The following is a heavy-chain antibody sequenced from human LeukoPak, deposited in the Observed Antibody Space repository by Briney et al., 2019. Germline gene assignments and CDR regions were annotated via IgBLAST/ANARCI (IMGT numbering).Heavy chain of an antibody. J-gene: IGHJ4*02. CDR2: IYYSGIN. CDR1: GGSISSYY. Sequence: PSETLSLTCTVSGGSISSYYWSWMRQPPGRGLEWIRYIYYSGINNCNPSFKSRVTILVDTSKNQFSPKLSSVTAADTAVYNCASRGENCSGGSCYGLDYWGQGTLVTVSS. D-gene: IGHD2-15*01. V-gene: IGHV4-59*01. CDR3: ASRGENCSGGSCYGLDY.